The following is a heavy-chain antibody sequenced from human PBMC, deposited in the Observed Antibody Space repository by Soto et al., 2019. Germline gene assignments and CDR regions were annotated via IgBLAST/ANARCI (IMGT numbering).Heavy chain of an antibody. CDR2: MNPNSGNT. D-gene: IGHD1-1*01. Sequence: QVQLVQSGAEVKKPGASVKVSCKASGYTFTSYDINWVRQATGQGLEWMGWMNPNSGNTVYAQKFQDRVPMTRNTSIRTAYMELSSLRSEDTAVYYCARERNMYGMDVWGQGTTVTVSS. CDR1: GYTFTSYD. V-gene: IGHV1-8*01. CDR3: ARERNMYGMDV. J-gene: IGHJ6*02.